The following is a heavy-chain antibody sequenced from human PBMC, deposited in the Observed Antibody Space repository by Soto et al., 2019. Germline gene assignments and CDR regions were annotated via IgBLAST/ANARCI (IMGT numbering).Heavy chain of an antibody. CDR2: ISGSGGST. Sequence: PGGSLRLSCAASGFTFSSYAMSWVRQAPGKGLEWVSAISGSGGSTYYADSVKGRFTISRDNSKNTLYLQMNSLRAEDTALYYCAKVGGTETTLYYYYGMDVWGQGTTVTVSS. CDR1: GFTFSSYA. CDR3: AKVGGTETTLYYYYGMDV. D-gene: IGHD3-16*01. J-gene: IGHJ6*02. V-gene: IGHV3-23*01.